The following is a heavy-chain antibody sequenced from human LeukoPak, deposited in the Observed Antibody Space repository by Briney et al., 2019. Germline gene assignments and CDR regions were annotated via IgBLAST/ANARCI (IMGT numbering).Heavy chain of an antibody. CDR1: GFTVSSNY. D-gene: IGHD3-22*01. CDR2: IYSGGST. Sequence: GGSLRLSCAASGFTVSSNYMSWVRQAPGKGLEWVSVIYSGGSTYSADSVKGRFTISRDNSKNTLYLQMNSLRAEDTAVYYCARGAAGSGYYYDGLDYWGQGTLVTVSS. V-gene: IGHV3-53*01. CDR3: ARGAAGSGYYYDGLDY. J-gene: IGHJ4*02.